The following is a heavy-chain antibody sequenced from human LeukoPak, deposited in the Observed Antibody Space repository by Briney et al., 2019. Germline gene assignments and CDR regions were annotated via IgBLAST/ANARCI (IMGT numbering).Heavy chain of an antibody. V-gene: IGHV3-48*03. CDR2: ISSSGSIT. CDR3: ARVRGYGSESFDY. D-gene: IGHD3-10*01. CDR1: GFTFSSYA. Sequence: GGSLRLSCAASGFTFSSYAMSWVSQAPGKGLEWVSFISSSGSITYYADSAKGRFTVSRDNAKNSLYLQMNSLRAEDTAVYYCARVRGYGSESFDYWGQGTLVTVSS. J-gene: IGHJ4*02.